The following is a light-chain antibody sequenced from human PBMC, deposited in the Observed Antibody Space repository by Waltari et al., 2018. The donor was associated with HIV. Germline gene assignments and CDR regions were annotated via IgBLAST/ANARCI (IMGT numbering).Light chain of an antibody. CDR2: RVN. CDR1: NTDIGLYTL. J-gene: IGLJ2*01. Sequence: QSALTQPASVSGSPGQSITLSCPGANTDIGLYTLLYWYRQHPDKAPQLVISRVNTRPSGVSDRFSGSKSGNTASLTISSLQAEDEADYYCSSYTNTDILLFGGGTKLTVL. V-gene: IGLV2-14*01. CDR3: SSYTNTDILL.